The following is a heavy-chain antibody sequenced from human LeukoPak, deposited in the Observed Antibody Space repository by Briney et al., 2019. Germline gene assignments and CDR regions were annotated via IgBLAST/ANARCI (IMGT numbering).Heavy chain of an antibody. CDR3: ARVEYHGSGGQGWFDP. J-gene: IGHJ5*02. CDR1: GGSISSSTYY. Sequence: SETLSLTCTVSGGSISSSTYYWGWIRQPPGKGLEWIGSIYYSGSTYYNPSLKSRVTISIDTSKIQFSLKLSSMTAADTAVYYCARVEYHGSGGQGWFDPWGQGTLVTVSS. CDR2: IYYSGST. D-gene: IGHD3-10*01. V-gene: IGHV4-39*07.